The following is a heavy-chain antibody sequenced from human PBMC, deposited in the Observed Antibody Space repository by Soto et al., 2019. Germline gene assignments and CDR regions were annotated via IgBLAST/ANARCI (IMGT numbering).Heavy chain of an antibody. CDR2: IKQDGSEK. J-gene: IGHJ4*02. Sequence: GGSLRLSCAASGFTFSSYWMSWVRQAPGKGMEWVANIKQDGSEKYYVDSVKGRFTISRDNAKNSLYLQMNSLRAEDTAVYYCARDAPPVLRFLEWLLYVGVDYWGQGTLVTVSS. CDR3: ARDAPPVLRFLEWLLYVGVDY. D-gene: IGHD3-3*01. CDR1: GFTFSSYW. V-gene: IGHV3-7*05.